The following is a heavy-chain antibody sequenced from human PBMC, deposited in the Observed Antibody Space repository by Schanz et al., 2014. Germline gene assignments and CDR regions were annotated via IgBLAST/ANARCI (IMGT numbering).Heavy chain of an antibody. Sequence: VQLVESGGTLVKPGGSLRLSCAASGFTFNTSWFHWVRQPPGKGLLWVSRTSNDGRFTTFADSVKGRFTISRDNAKNTLYLQMNSLRAEDTAVYYCVRDTDYHFDYWGQGTLVTVSS. CDR1: GFTFNTSW. D-gene: IGHD4-17*01. CDR2: TSNDGRFT. J-gene: IGHJ4*02. V-gene: IGHV3-74*01. CDR3: VRDTDYHFDY.